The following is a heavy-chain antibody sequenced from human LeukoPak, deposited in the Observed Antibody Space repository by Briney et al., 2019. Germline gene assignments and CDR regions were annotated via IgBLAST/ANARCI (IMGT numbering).Heavy chain of an antibody. J-gene: IGHJ4*02. V-gene: IGHV3-30-3*01. D-gene: IGHD3-22*01. CDR2: ISYDGSNK. CDR3: ARDFFNYYDSSGYFV. Sequence: GRSLRLSCAASGFTFSSYAMHRVRQAPGKGLEWVAVISYDGSNKYYADSVKGRFTISRDNSKNTLYLQMNSLRAEDTAVYYCARDFFNYYDSSGYFVWGQGTLVTVSS. CDR1: GFTFSSYA.